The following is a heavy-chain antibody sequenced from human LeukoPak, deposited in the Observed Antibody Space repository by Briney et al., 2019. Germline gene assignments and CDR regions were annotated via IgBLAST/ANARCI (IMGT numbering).Heavy chain of an antibody. J-gene: IGHJ4*02. Sequence: GGSLRLSCAASGFTFSSYSMNWVRQAPGKGLEWVSGISGSGDSTYYADSVKGRFTISRDNSKNTLYLQMNSLRAEDTAVYYCARRSGIAVAGAFDYWGQGTLVTVSS. D-gene: IGHD6-19*01. CDR3: ARRSGIAVAGAFDY. CDR1: GFTFSSYS. CDR2: ISGSGDST. V-gene: IGHV3-23*01.